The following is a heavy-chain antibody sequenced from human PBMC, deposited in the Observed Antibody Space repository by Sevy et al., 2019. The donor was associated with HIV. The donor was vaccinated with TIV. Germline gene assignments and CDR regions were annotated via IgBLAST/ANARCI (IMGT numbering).Heavy chain of an antibody. CDR1: GGSISSSSYY. CDR2: IYYSGST. J-gene: IGHJ4*02. Sequence: SETLSLTCSVSGGSISSSSYYWGWIRQPPGKGLEWIGSIYYSGSTSYNPSLKSRVTISVDTSKNQFSLKLSSVTAADTAVYYCARQRIAVAVNFDYWGQGTLVTVSS. D-gene: IGHD6-19*01. V-gene: IGHV4-39*01. CDR3: ARQRIAVAVNFDY.